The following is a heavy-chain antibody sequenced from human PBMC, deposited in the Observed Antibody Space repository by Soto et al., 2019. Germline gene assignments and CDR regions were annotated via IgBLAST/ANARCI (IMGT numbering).Heavy chain of an antibody. Sequence: PSETRSLTCTVSGGSISSGGYYWSWIRQHPGKGLAWIGYIYYSGSTYYNPSLKSRVIISAETSKNQFSLKLSSVTAADPAVYYCAIGVAGMFSTIEYWGQGTRVAVST. J-gene: IGHJ4*02. D-gene: IGHD6-19*01. CDR2: IYYSGST. V-gene: IGHV4-31*02. CDR1: GGSISSGGYY. CDR3: AIGVAGMFSTIEY.